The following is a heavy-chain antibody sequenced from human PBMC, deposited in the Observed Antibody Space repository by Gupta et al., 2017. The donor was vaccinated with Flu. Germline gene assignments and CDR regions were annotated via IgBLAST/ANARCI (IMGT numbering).Heavy chain of an antibody. J-gene: IGHJ4*02. D-gene: IGHD4-17*01. CDR2: INPDGSST. Sequence: EMQLLGSGGGLVQPGGSLRLPCAASAFTFSSSYLQWVRQAPGKGLVWVSRINPDGSSTAYAESVKGRFTISRDNAKNTLYLQMNSLEDDDTAVYYCATVTSGCWGQGTLVTVSS. CDR3: ATVTSGC. CDR1: AFTFSSSY. V-gene: IGHV3-74*03.